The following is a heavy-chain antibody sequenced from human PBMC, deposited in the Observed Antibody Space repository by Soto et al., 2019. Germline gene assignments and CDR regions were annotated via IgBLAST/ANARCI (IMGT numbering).Heavy chain of an antibody. CDR1: GFTVSSNY. CDR3: AREDGYRVGDAFDI. V-gene: IGHV3-66*01. D-gene: IGHD5-12*01. Sequence: PGGSLRLSCAASGFTVSSNYMSWVRQAPGKGLEWVSVIYSGGSTYYADSVKGRFTISRDNSKNTLYLQMNSLRAEDTAVYYCAREDGYRVGDAFDIRGQGTMVTVSS. J-gene: IGHJ3*02. CDR2: IYSGGST.